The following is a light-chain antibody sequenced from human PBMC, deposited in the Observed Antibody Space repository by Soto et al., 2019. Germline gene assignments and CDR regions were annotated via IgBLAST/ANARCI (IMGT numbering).Light chain of an antibody. CDR3: SSYTTSSTYV. V-gene: IGLV2-14*01. CDR2: DVS. CDR1: ISDVGGYDY. Sequence: QFALTQPASVSGSPGQSITISCTGTISDVGGYDYVSWYQQHPGKAPKLMIYDVSNRPSGVSNRFSGSKSGNTASLTISGLQADDEADYYCSSYTTSSTYVFGTGTKVTVL. J-gene: IGLJ1*01.